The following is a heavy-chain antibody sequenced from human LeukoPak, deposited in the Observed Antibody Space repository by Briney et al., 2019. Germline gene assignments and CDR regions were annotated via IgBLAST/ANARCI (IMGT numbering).Heavy chain of an antibody. CDR2: DSGTGRRT. D-gene: IGHD3-3*01. Sequence: PGGSVRLSCVASGLTFSNSAMSWLRQAPGKGLAGVSSDSGTGRRTYYADSVKGRFIVSKDNSGNTLYLEMRSLRAKNTAVYFCAQYHGFFGVTQCFDFWGQGTLVTVSS. CDR1: GLTFSNSA. V-gene: IGHV3-23*01. J-gene: IGHJ4*02. CDR3: AQYHGFFGVTQCFDF.